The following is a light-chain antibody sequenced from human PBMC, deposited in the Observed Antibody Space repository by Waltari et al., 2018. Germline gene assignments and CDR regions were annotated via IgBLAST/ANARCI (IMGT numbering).Light chain of an antibody. Sequence: DIVMTQSPDSLAVSLGERATINCKSSQSVLSSSNNKNYLGWDQQKPGQPPKLLIPWASTRESGVPDRFSGSGSGTDFTLTISSLQAEDVAVYYCQQCYTFPYTFGQGTKLEIK. CDR2: WAS. J-gene: IGKJ2*01. CDR3: QQCYTFPYT. CDR1: QSVLSSSNNKNY. V-gene: IGKV4-1*01.